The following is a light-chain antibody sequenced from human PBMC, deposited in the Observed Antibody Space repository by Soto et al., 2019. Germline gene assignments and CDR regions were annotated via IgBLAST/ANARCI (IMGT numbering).Light chain of an antibody. CDR2: EAS. J-gene: IGKJ1*01. V-gene: IGKV3-11*01. CDR1: RNINNF. CDR3: QQRSNWPPT. Sequence: ETVLTQSPATLSLSPGERATLSCRASRNINNFLAWYQQKPGQAPRLLIYEASKRATGVPARFSGSGSGTDFTLTISSLESEDFAVYYCQQRSNWPPTFGQGTKVEIK.